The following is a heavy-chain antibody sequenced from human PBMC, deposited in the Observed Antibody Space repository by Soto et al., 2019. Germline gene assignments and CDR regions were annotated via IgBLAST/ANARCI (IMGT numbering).Heavy chain of an antibody. J-gene: IGHJ6*04. CDR1: GFTFSSYA. Sequence: WGSLRLSCAASGFTFSSYAMHWVRQDPGKGLEWVAVISYDGSNKYYADYVKGRFTISRDNSKNTLYLQMNSLRAEDTAVYYCARDIYCSSTSCYVIPTAGMDVWGNGTTVTVSA. CDR2: ISYDGSNK. CDR3: ARDIYCSSTSCYVIPTAGMDV. V-gene: IGHV3-30-3*01. D-gene: IGHD2-2*01.